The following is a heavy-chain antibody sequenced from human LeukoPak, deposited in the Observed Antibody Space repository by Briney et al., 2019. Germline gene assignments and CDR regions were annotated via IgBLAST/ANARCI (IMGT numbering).Heavy chain of an antibody. D-gene: IGHD3-3*02. CDR1: GFSFSSYW. J-gene: IGHJ6*02. CDR2: IKQDGSEK. Sequence: PGGSLRLSCAASGFSFSSYWMSWVRQAPGKGLEWVANIKQDGSEKYYVDSVKGRFTISRDNAKNSLYLQMNSLRAEDTAVYYCARSDAEGSFSAYYYYYCGMDVWGQGTTVTVSS. V-gene: IGHV3-7*01. CDR3: ARSDAEGSFSAYYYYYCGMDV.